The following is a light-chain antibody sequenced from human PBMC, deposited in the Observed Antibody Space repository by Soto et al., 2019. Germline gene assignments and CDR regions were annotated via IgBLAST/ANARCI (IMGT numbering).Light chain of an antibody. V-gene: IGLV2-11*01. J-gene: IGLJ1*01. CDR1: SSDVGGYNY. CDR2: DVT. CDR3: CSYAGSYSYV. Sequence: QSVLTQPASVSGYPGQSITISCTGRSSDVGGYNYVSWYQQHPGKAPKLMIYDVTKRPSGVPDRFSASKSGNTASLTISGLQADDEADYYCCSYAGSYSYVFGTGTKVTVL.